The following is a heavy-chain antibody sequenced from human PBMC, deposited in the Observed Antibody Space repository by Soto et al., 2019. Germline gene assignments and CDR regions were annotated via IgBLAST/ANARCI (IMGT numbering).Heavy chain of an antibody. J-gene: IGHJ4*02. CDR3: ARADSREFDY. CDR2: IDYSGIT. D-gene: IGHD4-4*01. Sequence: QVQLQQWGAGLLKPSETLSLTCAVYGGSFRPYYWSWIRQPPGKGLEWIGEIDYSGITNYNPSLKSRFTISVDTSKNLFSLKMTSVTAADTAIYYCARADSREFDYWGQGTLVTVSS. CDR1: GGSFRPYY. V-gene: IGHV4-34*01.